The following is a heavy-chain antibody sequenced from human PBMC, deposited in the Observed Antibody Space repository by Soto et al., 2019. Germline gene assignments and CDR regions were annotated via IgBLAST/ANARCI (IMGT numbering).Heavy chain of an antibody. V-gene: IGHV3-7*05. CDR3: DRRSCSSPNCHRLYYYYSGMEF. J-gene: IGHJ6*02. CDR2: IKQEGSEK. D-gene: IGHD2-2*01. CDR1: GFTFSSYW. Sequence: EVQLVESGGGLVQPGGSLRLSCAASGFTFSSYWMSWVRQAPGKGLEWVANIKQEGSEKYYVDSVKGRFTISRDNAKNSLKLQMNSLRAEEKDGYYGDRRSCSSPNCHRLYYYYSGMEFGGPGTTVTVSS.